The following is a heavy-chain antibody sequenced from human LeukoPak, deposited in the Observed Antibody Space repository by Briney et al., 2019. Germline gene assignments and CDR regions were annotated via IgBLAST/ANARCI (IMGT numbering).Heavy chain of an antibody. CDR2: IYHSGST. V-gene: IGHV4-38-2*01. J-gene: IGHJ6*04. Sequence: SETLSLTCAVSGYSISSGYYWGWIRQPPGEGLEWIGSIYHSGSTYYNPSLKSRVTISVDTSKNQFSLKLSSVTAADTAVYYCAGGDPSEMDVWGKGTTVTVSS. CDR1: GYSISSGYY. D-gene: IGHD2-21*02. CDR3: AGGDPSEMDV.